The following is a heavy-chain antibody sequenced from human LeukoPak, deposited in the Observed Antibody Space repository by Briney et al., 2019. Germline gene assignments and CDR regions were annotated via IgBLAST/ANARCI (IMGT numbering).Heavy chain of an antibody. V-gene: IGHV4-4*07. CDR2: IYTSGST. J-gene: IGHJ6*03. Sequence: SETLSLTCTVSGGSISSYYWSWIRQPAGKGLEWIGRIYTSGSTNYNPSLKSRVTMSVDTSKNQFSLKLSSVTAADTDVYYCAREGYYDFWSGLPYYYYYMDVWGKGTTVTVSS. CDR3: AREGYYDFWSGLPYYYYYMDV. D-gene: IGHD3-3*01. CDR1: GGSISSYY.